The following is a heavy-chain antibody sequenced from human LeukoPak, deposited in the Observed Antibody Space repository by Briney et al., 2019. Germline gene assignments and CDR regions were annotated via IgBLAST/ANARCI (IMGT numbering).Heavy chain of an antibody. CDR1: GGSISSSSYY. CDR3: ASLTYYYDSSGYPLNDY. V-gene: IGHV4-39*07. J-gene: IGHJ4*02. Sequence: SETLSLTCTVSGGSISSSSYYWGWIRQPPGKGLEWIGSIYYSGSTYYNPSLKSRVTISVDTSKNQFSLKLSSVTAADTAVYYCASLTYYYDSSGYPLNDYWGQGTLVTVSS. D-gene: IGHD3-22*01. CDR2: IYYSGST.